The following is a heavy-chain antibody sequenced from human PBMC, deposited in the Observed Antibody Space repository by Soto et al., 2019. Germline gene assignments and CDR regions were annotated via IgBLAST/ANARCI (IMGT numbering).Heavy chain of an antibody. D-gene: IGHD5-18*01. CDR3: ARGGDEDSYGFRYYYYGMDV. V-gene: IGHV3-11*01. CDR2: ISSSGSTI. Sequence: QVQLVESGGGLVKPGGSLRLSCAASGFTFSDYYMSWIRQAPGKGLEWVSYISSSGSTIYYADSVKGRFTISRDNAKNSRKLQRNSLRAEDTAVEYCARGGDEDSYGFRYYYYGMDVWGQGTTVTVSS. J-gene: IGHJ6*02. CDR1: GFTFSDYY.